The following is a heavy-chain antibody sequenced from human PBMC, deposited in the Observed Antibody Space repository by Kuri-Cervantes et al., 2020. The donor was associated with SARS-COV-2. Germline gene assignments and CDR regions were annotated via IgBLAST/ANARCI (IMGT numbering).Heavy chain of an antibody. CDR2: IIPIFGIA. V-gene: IGHV1-69*04. CDR1: GGTFSSYA. D-gene: IGHD6-13*01. CDR3: AAALIDAFDI. J-gene: IGHJ3*02. Sequence: SVKVSCKASGGTFSSYAISWVRQAPGQGLEWMGRIIPIFGIANYAQKFQGRVTITADKSTSTAYMELSSLRSEDMAVYYCAAALIDAFDIWGQGTMVTVSS.